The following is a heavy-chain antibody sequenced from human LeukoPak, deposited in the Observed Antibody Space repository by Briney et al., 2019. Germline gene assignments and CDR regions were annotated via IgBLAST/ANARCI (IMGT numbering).Heavy chain of an antibody. Sequence: GASLRLSCAASGFTFSNYGIGGGGQTPGHWLDSLSLLSGSGANTYYADSVKGRFTISRDNSKNTLYLQMHSLRAEDTAVYYCAKDYAILTGYPNWFDPWGQGTLVTVSS. CDR3: AKDYAILTGYPNWFDP. D-gene: IGHD3-9*01. CDR2: LSGSGANT. J-gene: IGHJ5*02. V-gene: IGHV3-23*01. CDR1: GFTFSNYG.